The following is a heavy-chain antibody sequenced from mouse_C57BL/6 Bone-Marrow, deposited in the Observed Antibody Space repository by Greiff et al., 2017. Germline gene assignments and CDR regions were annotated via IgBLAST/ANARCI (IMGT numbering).Heavy chain of an antibody. CDR2: IDPENGDT. CDR3: TTYYY. Sequence: DVKLQESGAELVRPGDSVKLSCTASGFKIKDDYMHWVKQRPEQGLEWIGWIDPENGDTEYASKFQGKATITADTSSKTAYLQLSSLTSEDTAVYYCTTYYYWGQGTTLTVSS. CDR1: GFKIKDDY. J-gene: IGHJ2*01. V-gene: IGHV14-4*01.